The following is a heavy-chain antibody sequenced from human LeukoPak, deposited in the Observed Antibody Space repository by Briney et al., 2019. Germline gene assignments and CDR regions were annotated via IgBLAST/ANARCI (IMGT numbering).Heavy chain of an antibody. CDR1: GGSISSYY. CDR3: ARDRAGTLDY. CDR2: IYYSGST. V-gene: IGHV4-59*01. Sequence: SETLSLTCTVSGGSISSYYWSWIRQPPGKGLEWLGYIYYSGSTNYNPSLKSRVSISVDTSKNQFSLKLSSVTAADTAVYYCARDRAGTLDYWGQGILVTVSS. J-gene: IGHJ4*02. D-gene: IGHD1/OR15-1a*01.